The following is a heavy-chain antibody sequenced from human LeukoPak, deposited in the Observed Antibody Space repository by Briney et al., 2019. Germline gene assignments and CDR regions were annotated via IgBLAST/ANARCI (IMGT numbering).Heavy chain of an antibody. CDR2: INHSGST. V-gene: IGHV4-34*01. Sequence: PSETLSLTCAVYGGSFSGYYWSWIRQPPGKGLEWIGEINHSGSTNYNPSLKSRVTISVDTSKNQFSLNLRSVTAADTAVYYCARRGYSYGYWFDPWGQGTLVTVSS. CDR3: ARRGYSYGYWFDP. D-gene: IGHD5-18*01. CDR1: GGSFSGYY. J-gene: IGHJ5*02.